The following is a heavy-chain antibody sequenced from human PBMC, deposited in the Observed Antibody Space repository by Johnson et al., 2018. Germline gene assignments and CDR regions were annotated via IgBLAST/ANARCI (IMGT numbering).Heavy chain of an antibody. V-gene: IGHV3-48*02. CDR1: GFIFSSYN. CDR3: ARQASSITVTGAVTD. D-gene: IGHD6-19*01. CDR2: ITSSGNTR. Sequence: VQLVESGGGLVQPGGSLRLTCAASGFIFSSYNMNWVRQAPGKGLEWVSFITSSGNTRYYADSVKGRFTIPRDNPKNSLYLQMKSLTDEDTAVYYCARQASSITVTGAVTDWGQGTLVTVSS. J-gene: IGHJ4*02.